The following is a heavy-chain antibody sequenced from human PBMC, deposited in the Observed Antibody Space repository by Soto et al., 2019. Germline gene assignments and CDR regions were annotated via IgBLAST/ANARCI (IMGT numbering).Heavy chain of an antibody. CDR1: GFTFSSYA. D-gene: IGHD6-19*01. J-gene: IGHJ6*02. Sequence: QVQLVGSGGGVVQPGRSLRLSCAASGFTFSSYAMHWVRQAPGKGLEWVAVISYDGSNKYYADSVKGRFTISRDNSKNTLYLQMNSLRAEDTAVYYCARPIEYSSGWAYYYYYGMDVWGQGTTVTVSS. V-gene: IGHV3-30-3*01. CDR3: ARPIEYSSGWAYYYYYGMDV. CDR2: ISYDGSNK.